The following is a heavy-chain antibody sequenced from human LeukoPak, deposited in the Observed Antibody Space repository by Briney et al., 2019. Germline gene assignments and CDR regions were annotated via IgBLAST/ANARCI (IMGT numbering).Heavy chain of an antibody. CDR2: ISSSSSYI. Sequence: PGGSLRLSCAASGFTFTTYAMSWVRQAPGKGLEWVSSISSSSSYIYYADSVKGRFTISRDNAKNSLYLQMNSLRAEDTAVYYCARVGRGKGFCYWGQGTLVTVSS. CDR1: GFTFTTYA. V-gene: IGHV3-21*01. D-gene: IGHD3-3*01. J-gene: IGHJ4*02. CDR3: ARVGRGKGFCY.